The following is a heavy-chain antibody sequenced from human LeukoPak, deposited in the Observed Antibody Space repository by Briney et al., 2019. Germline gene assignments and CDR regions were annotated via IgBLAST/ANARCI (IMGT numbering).Heavy chain of an antibody. J-gene: IGHJ3*02. CDR3: ARLSDYDNAFDI. V-gene: IGHV4-39*01. D-gene: IGHD4-17*01. CDR2: IFYSGNT. Sequence: PSETLSLTCTVSGGSISSNNYYWGWIRQPPGKGLEWIGTIFYSGNTYYNPSLPSLKSRVTISVDTSKNQFSLKLRSVTAADTAVYYCARLSDYDNAFDIWGQGTMVTVSS. CDR1: GGSISSNNYY.